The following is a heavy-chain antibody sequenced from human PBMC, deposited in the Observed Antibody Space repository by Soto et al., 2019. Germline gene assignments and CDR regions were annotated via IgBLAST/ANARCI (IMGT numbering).Heavy chain of an antibody. V-gene: IGHV4-59*01. CDR2: IYYSGST. CDR1: GGSISSYY. CDR3: ARAHGGYAAY. D-gene: IGHD5-12*01. Sequence: PSETLSLTCTVSGGSISSYYWSWIRQPPGKGLEWIGYIYYSGSTNYNPSLKSRVTISVDTSKNQFSLKLSSVIAADTAVYYCARAHGGYAAYWGQGALVTVYS. J-gene: IGHJ1*01.